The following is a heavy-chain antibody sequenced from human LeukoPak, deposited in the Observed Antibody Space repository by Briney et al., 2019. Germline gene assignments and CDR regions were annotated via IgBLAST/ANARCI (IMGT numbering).Heavy chain of an antibody. V-gene: IGHV4-31*03. Sequence: SQTLSLTCTVSGGSTRNGDYYWSWIRQHPGKGLEWIGYIYNSGTYYNPSLKSRVTISGETSQSQFSPKLNSVTAADTAVYYCARDAPRSPPYYFDYWGQGALVTVSS. CDR2: IYNSGT. J-gene: IGHJ4*02. D-gene: IGHD3-10*01. CDR1: GGSTRNGDYY. CDR3: ARDAPRSPPYYFDY.